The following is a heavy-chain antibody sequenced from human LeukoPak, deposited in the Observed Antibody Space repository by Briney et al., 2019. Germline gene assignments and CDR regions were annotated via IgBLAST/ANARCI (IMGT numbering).Heavy chain of an antibody. Sequence: GGSLRLSCAASGFTFSSYSMNWVRQAPGKGLEWVSYISSSSSTIYYADSVKGRFAISRDNSKHTVYLQMDSLRAEDTAVYYCAKSHVSTATGTGRYFDYWGQGTLVTVSS. CDR1: GFTFSSYS. CDR2: ISSSSSTI. D-gene: IGHD3-9*01. CDR3: AKSHVSTATGTGRYFDY. V-gene: IGHV3-48*01. J-gene: IGHJ4*02.